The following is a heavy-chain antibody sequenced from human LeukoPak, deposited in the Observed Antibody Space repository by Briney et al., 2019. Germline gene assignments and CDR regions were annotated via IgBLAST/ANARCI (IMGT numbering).Heavy chain of an antibody. Sequence: GGPLRLPCAASGFTFHSYSMRWLGQAPGKGLAGVSAISGSGGSTYYADSVKGRFTISRDNSKNTLYLQMNSLRAEDTAVYYCAKDKGGLYNWFDPWGQGTLVTVSS. J-gene: IGHJ5*02. CDR1: GFTFHSYS. CDR3: AKDKGGLYNWFDP. CDR2: ISGSGGST. V-gene: IGHV3-23*01. D-gene: IGHD5-12*01.